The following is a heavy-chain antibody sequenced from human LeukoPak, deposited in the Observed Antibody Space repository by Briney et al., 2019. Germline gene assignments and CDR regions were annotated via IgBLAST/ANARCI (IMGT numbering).Heavy chain of an antibody. CDR3: AREPSWGPHY. J-gene: IGHJ4*02. Sequence: SETLSLTCTVSGGSISSYYWSWIRQPPGKGLEWIGYIYYSGSTNYNPSLKSRVTISVDTSKNQFSLKLSSVTAADTAVYYCAREPSWGPHYWGQGTLVTVSS. D-gene: IGHD7-27*01. V-gene: IGHV4-59*12. CDR2: IYYSGST. CDR1: GGSISSYY.